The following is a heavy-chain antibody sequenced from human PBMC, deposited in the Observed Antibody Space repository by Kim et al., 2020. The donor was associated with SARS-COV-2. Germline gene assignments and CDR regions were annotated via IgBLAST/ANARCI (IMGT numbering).Heavy chain of an antibody. V-gene: IGHV3-23*01. J-gene: IGHJ6*02. CDR3: AKDRVAAAVAVYFYGMDA. D-gene: IGHD6-13*01. Sequence: GGSLRLSCAASGFTFSSYALSWVRQAPGKGLEWVSAIRGRGGSTYYADSVKGRFTFSRDNSKNTVSLQMNSLRAEDTAVYYCAKDRVAAAVAVYFYGMDAWGPGTTVTVSS. CDR2: IRGRGGST. CDR1: GFTFSSYA.